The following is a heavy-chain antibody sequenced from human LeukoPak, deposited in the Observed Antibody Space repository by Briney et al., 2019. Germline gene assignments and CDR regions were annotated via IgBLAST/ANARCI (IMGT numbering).Heavy chain of an antibody. D-gene: IGHD3-22*01. J-gene: IGHJ5*02. CDR3: ARDRASNYYDSSGYYPSGWFDP. CDR2: INPNSGGT. CDR1: GYTFTGYY. V-gene: IGHV1-2*02. Sequence: ASVKVSCKASGYTFTGYYMHWVRQAPGQGLEWMGWINPNSGGTNYAQKFQGRVTMTRDTSISTAYMELSRLRSDDTAVYYCARDRASNYYDSSGYYPSGWFDPWAREPWSPSPQ.